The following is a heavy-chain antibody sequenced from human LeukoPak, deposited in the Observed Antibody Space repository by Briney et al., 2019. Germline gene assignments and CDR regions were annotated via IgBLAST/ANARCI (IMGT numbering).Heavy chain of an antibody. CDR1: GGSISSSSYY. V-gene: IGHV4-39*01. D-gene: IGHD2-21*01. J-gene: IGHJ3*02. Sequence: SETLSLTCTVSGGSISSSSYYWGWIRQPPGKGLEWIGSMYYSGSTYYNPSLKSRVTISVDTSKNQFSLKLSSVTAADTAVYYCARLTYCGGDCSTRAFDIWGQGTMVTVSS. CDR3: ARLTYCGGDCSTRAFDI. CDR2: MYYSGST.